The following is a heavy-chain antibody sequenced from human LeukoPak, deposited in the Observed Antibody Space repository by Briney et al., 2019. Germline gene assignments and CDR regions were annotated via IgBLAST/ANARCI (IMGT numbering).Heavy chain of an antibody. CDR2: INHSGST. CDR3: ATLTPPAYYDSSGYSNSDAFDI. Sequence: NPSETLSLTCAVYGGSFSGYYWSWIRQPPGKGLEWIGEINHSGSTNYNPSLKSRVTISVDTSKNQFSLKLSSVTAADTAVYYCATLTPPAYYDSSGYSNSDAFDIWGQGTMLTVSS. CDR1: GGSFSGYY. V-gene: IGHV4-34*01. J-gene: IGHJ3*02. D-gene: IGHD3-22*01.